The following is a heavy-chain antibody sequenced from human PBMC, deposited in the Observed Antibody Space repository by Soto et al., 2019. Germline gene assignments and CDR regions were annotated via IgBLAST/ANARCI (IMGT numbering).Heavy chain of an antibody. D-gene: IGHD2-2*01. CDR1: GGSISSGGYY. CDR2: IYYSGST. Sequence: QVQLQESGPGLVKPSQTLSLTCTVSGGSISSGGYYWSLIRQHPANGLEWIGYIYYSGSTYYNPSLKSRFTISGDTSKNQFSLQLSSVTAADTAVYYCARGRSSTSPCPIGYWGQGTLVTVSS. V-gene: IGHV4-31*03. J-gene: IGHJ4*02. CDR3: ARGRSSTSPCPIGY.